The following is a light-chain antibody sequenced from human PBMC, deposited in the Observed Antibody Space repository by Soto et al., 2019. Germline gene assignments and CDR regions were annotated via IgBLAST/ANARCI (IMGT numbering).Light chain of an antibody. CDR1: QIVTGDY. CDR3: QQYGSSQIT. Sequence: EVVLTQSPGTLSLSSGEGATLSCRGSQIVTGDYLAWYQQKPGQAPWLLSYGAFNRAGGVPERFSGSVSGTDFTLTISRLETEDFAVYYCQQYGSSQITFGQGTRLEIK. J-gene: IGKJ5*01. V-gene: IGKV3-20*01. CDR2: GAF.